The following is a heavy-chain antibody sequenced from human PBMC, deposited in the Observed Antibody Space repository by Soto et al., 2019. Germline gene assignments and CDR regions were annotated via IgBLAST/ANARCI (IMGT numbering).Heavy chain of an antibody. J-gene: IGHJ4*02. CDR1: GFIFSNYA. V-gene: IGHV3-23*01. CDR2: ISAGGGRT. CDR3: AKDSVYCSTASCYFDF. Sequence: EVQLLESGGGLVQPGGSLRLSCAASGFIFSNYAMNWVRQAPGRGLEWVSAISAGGGRTYYADSVKGRFTISRDNSENKVYLQMNTLRAEDTALYYCAKDSVYCSTASCYFDFWGQGTLVTVSS. D-gene: IGHD2-2*01.